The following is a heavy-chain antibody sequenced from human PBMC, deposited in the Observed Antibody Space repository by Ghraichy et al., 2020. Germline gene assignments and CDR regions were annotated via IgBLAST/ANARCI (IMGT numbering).Heavy chain of an antibody. Sequence: GESLNISCAASGFSFSYYWMSWVRQAPGKGLEWVANIKQDGSEKYYVDSVKGRFTISRDNAKNSLYLQMYSLRAEDTAVYYCARDQGPSSIAARYDYWGQGTLVTVSS. J-gene: IGHJ4*02. V-gene: IGHV3-7*01. CDR2: IKQDGSEK. CDR3: ARDQGPSSIAARYDY. D-gene: IGHD6-6*01. CDR1: GFSFSYYW.